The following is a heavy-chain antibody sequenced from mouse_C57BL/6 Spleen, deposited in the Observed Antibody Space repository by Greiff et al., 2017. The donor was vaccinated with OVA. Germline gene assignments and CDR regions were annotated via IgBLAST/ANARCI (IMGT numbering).Heavy chain of an antibody. CDR3: ASHYYDYDAVDYFDY. Sequence: EVMLVESGGGLVKPGGSLKLSCAASGFTFSSYAMSWVRQTPEKRLEWVATISDGGSYTYYPDNVKGRFPISRDNAKNNLYLQMSHLKSEYTAMYTCASHYYDYDAVDYFDYWGQGTTLTVSS. CDR1: GFTFSSYA. V-gene: IGHV5-4*03. D-gene: IGHD2-4*01. J-gene: IGHJ2*01. CDR2: ISDGGSYT.